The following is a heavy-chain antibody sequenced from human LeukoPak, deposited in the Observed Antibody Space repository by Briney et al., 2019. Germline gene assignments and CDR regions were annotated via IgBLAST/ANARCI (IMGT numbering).Heavy chain of an antibody. CDR1: GFTFSSYS. D-gene: IGHD3-10*01. CDR2: ISSSSSYI. V-gene: IGHV3-21*01. CDR3: ARAGYYGSGSGYYFDY. Sequence: GGSLRLSCAASGFTFSSYSMNWVRQAPGKGLEWVSSISSSSSYIYYADSVKGRFTISRDNAKNSLYLQMNSLRAEDTAVYYCARAGYYGSGSGYYFDYWGQGTLVTVSS. J-gene: IGHJ4*02.